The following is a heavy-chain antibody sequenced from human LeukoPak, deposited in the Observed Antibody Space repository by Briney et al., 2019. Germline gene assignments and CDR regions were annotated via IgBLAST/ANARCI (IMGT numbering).Heavy chain of an antibody. J-gene: IGHJ4*02. CDR2: INHSGST. CDR3: ARHSYYYDSSNSYYYFDY. CDR1: GGSFSGYY. D-gene: IGHD3-22*01. V-gene: IGHV4-34*01. Sequence: SETLSLTCAVYGGSFSGYYWSWIRQPPGKGLEWIGEINHSGSTNYNPSLKSRVTISVDTSKNQFSLKLSSVTAADTAVYYCARHSYYYDSSNSYYYFDYWGQGTLVTVSS.